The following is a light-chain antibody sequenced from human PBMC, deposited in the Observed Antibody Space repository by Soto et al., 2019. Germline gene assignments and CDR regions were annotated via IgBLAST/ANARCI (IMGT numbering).Light chain of an antibody. V-gene: IGKV1-27*01. CDR1: QGISNY. J-gene: IGKJ2*01. Sequence: DIPMTQSPSSLSASVGDRVTITCRASQGISNYLAWYQQKPGKVPKLLISAASTLQSGVPSRFSGSGSGTDFTLSINNLQPEDVATYYCQKYNSAPPTFGQGTKLEIK. CDR2: AAS. CDR3: QKYNSAPPT.